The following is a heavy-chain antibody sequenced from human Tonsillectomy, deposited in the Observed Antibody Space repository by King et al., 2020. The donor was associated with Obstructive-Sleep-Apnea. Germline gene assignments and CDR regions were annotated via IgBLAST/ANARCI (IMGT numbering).Heavy chain of an antibody. CDR3: ARDLGIVATTTTTLFDY. D-gene: IGHD5-12*01. CDR1: GYTFSNYG. V-gene: IGHV1-18*04. Sequence: QLVQSGAEVKKPGASVKVSCKASGYTFSNYGISWVRHAPGQGLEWVGWISDYSGNTNSAQKPQGRVTLTTDTSTSTAYMELRSLRSDDTAVYYSARDLGIVATTTTTLFDYWGQGTLVTVSS. J-gene: IGHJ4*02. CDR2: ISDYSGNT.